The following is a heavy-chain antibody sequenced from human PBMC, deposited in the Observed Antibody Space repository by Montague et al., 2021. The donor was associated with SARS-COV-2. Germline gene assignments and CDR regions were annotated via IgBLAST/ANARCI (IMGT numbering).Heavy chain of an antibody. CDR1: GGSFSGYY. J-gene: IGHJ4*02. Sequence: SETLSLTCAVYGGSFSGYYWSWIRQPPGKGLEWIGEINHSGSTKYKSSLRSRVTISADTSKKQFSLKMSPVTAADTAVYYCATQVEMATITGYYFDYWGQGILVTVSS. D-gene: IGHD5-24*01. CDR2: INHSGST. V-gene: IGHV4-34*01. CDR3: ATQVEMATITGYYFDY.